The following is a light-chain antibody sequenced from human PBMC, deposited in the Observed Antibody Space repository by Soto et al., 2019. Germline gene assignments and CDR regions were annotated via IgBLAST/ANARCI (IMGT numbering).Light chain of an antibody. CDR2: AAS. V-gene: IGKV1-39*01. CDR3: QQSYSASPIT. CDR1: QSISTF. Sequence: DIQLTQSPSSLSASVGDRVTITCRASQSISTFLNWYQQKPGKAPNLLIYAASNLQSGVPSRFSGSGSGTDFTLTIYSLQPEDFATYFCQQSYSASPITFGQGTRLEIK. J-gene: IGKJ5*01.